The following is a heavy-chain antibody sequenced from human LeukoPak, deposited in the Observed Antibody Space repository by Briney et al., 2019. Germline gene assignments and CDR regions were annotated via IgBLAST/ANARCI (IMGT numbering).Heavy chain of an antibody. J-gene: IGHJ4*02. Sequence: GGSLRLSCAASGFTFSTCSMNWVRQAPGKGLEWVSSISSGSSYIYYADSVKGRFTISRDNAKNSLYLQMNSLRDEDTAVYYCARGEGLDYWGQGTLVTVSS. V-gene: IGHV3-21*01. CDR3: ARGEGLDY. CDR2: ISSGSSYI. CDR1: GFTFSTCS.